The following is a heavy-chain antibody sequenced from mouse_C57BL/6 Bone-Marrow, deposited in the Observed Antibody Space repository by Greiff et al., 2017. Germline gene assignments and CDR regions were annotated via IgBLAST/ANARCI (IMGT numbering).Heavy chain of an antibody. CDR1: GFSFNTYA. CDR2: IRSKSNNYAT. CDR3: VRQEGITTTVVEGDYAMDY. D-gene: IGHD1-1*01. V-gene: IGHV10-1*01. Sequence: EVHLVESGGGLVQPKGSLKLSCAASGFSFNTYAMNWVRQAPGKGLEWVARIRSKSNNYATYYADSVKDRFTISRDDSESMLYLQMNNLKTEDTAIYYCVRQEGITTTVVEGDYAMDYWGQGTSVTVSS. J-gene: IGHJ4*01.